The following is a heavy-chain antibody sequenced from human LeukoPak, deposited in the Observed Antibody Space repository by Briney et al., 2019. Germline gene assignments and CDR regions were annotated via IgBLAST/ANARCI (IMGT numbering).Heavy chain of an antibody. Sequence: GGSLRLSCAASGFTFNKYAMLWLCQAPGNGLEWVAVISYDGSNEYYADSVKGRFTISRDNSKNTLYLQMHSLRPENTAVYYCARDRSSYEYYFDYWGQGTLVTVSS. V-gene: IGHV3-30*04. J-gene: IGHJ4*02. CDR1: GFTFNKYA. CDR2: ISYDGSNE. D-gene: IGHD5-12*01. CDR3: ARDRSSYEYYFDY.